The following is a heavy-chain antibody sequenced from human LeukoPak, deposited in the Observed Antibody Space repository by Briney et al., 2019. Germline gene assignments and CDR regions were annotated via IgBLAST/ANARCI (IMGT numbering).Heavy chain of an antibody. CDR3: ARSVFQLERSLTNYGMDV. J-gene: IGHJ6*02. CDR1: GFTFSSYS. CDR2: ISSSSSYI. D-gene: IGHD1-1*01. V-gene: IGHV3-21*01. Sequence: PGGSLRLSCAASGFTFSSYSMNWVRQAPGKGLEWVSSISSSSSYIYYADSVKGRFTISRDNAKNSLYLQMNSLRAEDTAVYYCARSVFQLERSLTNYGMDVWGQGTTVTVSS.